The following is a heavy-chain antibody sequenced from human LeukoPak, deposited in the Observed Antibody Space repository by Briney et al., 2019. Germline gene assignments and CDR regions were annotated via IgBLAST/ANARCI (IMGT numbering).Heavy chain of an antibody. CDR2: ISSNGGST. J-gene: IGHJ4*02. CDR3: AKESPYCSSTSCRFYYFDY. V-gene: IGHV3-23*01. D-gene: IGHD2-2*01. CDR1: GFTFSSYA. Sequence: PGGSLRLSCAASGFTFSSYAMSWVRQAPGKGLEWVSAISSNGGSTYYAGSVKGRFTVSRDNAKNTLHLQMNSLRAEDTAVYYCAKESPYCSSTSCRFYYFDYWGRGTLVTVSS.